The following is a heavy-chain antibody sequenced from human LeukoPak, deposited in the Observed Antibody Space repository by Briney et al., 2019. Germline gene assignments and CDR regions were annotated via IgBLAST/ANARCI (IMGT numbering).Heavy chain of an antibody. D-gene: IGHD6-19*01. J-gene: IGHJ4*02. CDR2: IYYSGST. CDR3: ARQGGIAVAGNPRSTVYYFDY. CDR1: GGSISSYY. Sequence: PSETLSLTCTVSGGSISSYYWSWIRQPPGKGLEWIGYIYYSGSTNYNPSLKSRVTISVDTSKNQFSLKLSSVTAADTAVYYCARQGGIAVAGNPRSTVYYFDYWGQGTLVTVSS. V-gene: IGHV4-59*08.